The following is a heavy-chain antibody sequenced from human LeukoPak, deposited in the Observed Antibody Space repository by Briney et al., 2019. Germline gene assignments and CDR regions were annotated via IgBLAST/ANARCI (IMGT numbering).Heavy chain of an antibody. D-gene: IGHD5-12*01. Sequence: SETLSLTCAVYGGSFSGYYWSWIRQPPGKGLEWIGEINHSGSTNYNPSLKSRVTISVDTSKNQFSLKLSSVTAADTAVYFCASYRGYSGYDYGFDYWGQGTLVTVSS. CDR2: INHSGST. V-gene: IGHV4-34*01. CDR3: ASYRGYSGYDYGFDY. J-gene: IGHJ4*02. CDR1: GGSFSGYY.